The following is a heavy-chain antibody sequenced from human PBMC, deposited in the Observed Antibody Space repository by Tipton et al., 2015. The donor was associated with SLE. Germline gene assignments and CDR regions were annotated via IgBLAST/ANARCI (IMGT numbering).Heavy chain of an antibody. D-gene: IGHD2-21*01. V-gene: IGHV3-7*03. CDR2: IKYDGSEK. CDR1: GFSLSSYW. J-gene: IGHJ4*02. Sequence: SLRLSCAASGFSLSSYWMSWVRQAPGKGLEWVANIKYDGSEKYYVDSVKGRFTISRDNAWNSLYLQMSSLGVEDTAVYYCARGPFVVISASYYWGQRTLVTVSS. CDR3: ARGPFVVISASYY.